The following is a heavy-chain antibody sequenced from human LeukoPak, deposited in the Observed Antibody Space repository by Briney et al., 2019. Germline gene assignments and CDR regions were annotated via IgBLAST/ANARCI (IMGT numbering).Heavy chain of an antibody. CDR1: GITLSSYW. Sequence: GGSLRLSCAASGITLSSYWMHWVRQAPGKGLVWVSRINSDGSNTKYADSVKGRFTISRDNARNTLYLQMNSLRVEDTAIYYCTKSGSRHADTWGQGTLVTVSS. J-gene: IGHJ5*02. CDR3: TKSGSRHADT. CDR2: INSDGSNT. D-gene: IGHD6-13*01. V-gene: IGHV3-74*03.